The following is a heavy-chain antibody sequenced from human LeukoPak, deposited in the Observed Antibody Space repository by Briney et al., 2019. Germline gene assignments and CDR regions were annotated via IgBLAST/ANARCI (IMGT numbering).Heavy chain of an antibody. J-gene: IGHJ4*03. V-gene: IGHV3-74*01. D-gene: IGHD3-10*01. CDR1: GFTISNYW. CDR2: INSGGSNT. CDR3: AKEDSGSYYNSYFDT. Sequence: GGSLRLSCAASGFTISNYWMHWVRQARGKGLVWVSRINSGGSNTIYADSEKGRFTASRDNAKNTLYLQMNSLRAEETAVYYCAKEDSGSYYNSYFDTWGEGTLVAVSS.